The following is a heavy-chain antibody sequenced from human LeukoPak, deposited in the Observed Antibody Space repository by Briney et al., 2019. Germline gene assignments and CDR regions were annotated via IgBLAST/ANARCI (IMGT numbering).Heavy chain of an antibody. CDR2: INHSGST. CDR3: ARGPLHGSGSYYRRWFDP. J-gene: IGHJ5*02. CDR1: GGSFSGYY. V-gene: IGHV4-34*01. Sequence: SETLSLTCAVYGGSFSGYYWSWIRQPPGKGLEWTGEINHSGSTNYNPSLKSRVTISVDTSKNQFSLKLSSVTAADTAVYYCARGPLHGSGSYYRRWFDPWGQGTLVTVSS. D-gene: IGHD3-10*01.